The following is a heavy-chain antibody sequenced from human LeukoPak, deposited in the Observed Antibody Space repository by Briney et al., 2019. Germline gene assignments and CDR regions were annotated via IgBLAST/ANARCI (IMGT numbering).Heavy chain of an antibody. Sequence: SETLSLTCAVYGGSFNAYYWSWIRQPPGEGLEWIAEINHSGSTNYNPSLKSRVTISVDTSKNQFSLKLSSVTAADTAVYYCARLVVSNWYHEVLLGRDYWGQGTLVTVSS. CDR2: INHSGST. D-gene: IGHD6-13*01. V-gene: IGHV4-34*01. CDR1: GGSFNAYY. J-gene: IGHJ4*02. CDR3: ARLVVSNWYHEVLLGRDY.